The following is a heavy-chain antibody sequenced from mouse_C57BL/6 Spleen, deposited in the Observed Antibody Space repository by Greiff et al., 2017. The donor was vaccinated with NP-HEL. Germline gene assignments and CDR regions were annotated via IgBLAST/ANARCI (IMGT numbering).Heavy chain of an antibody. CDR2: IYPGDGDT. J-gene: IGHJ3*01. V-gene: IGHV1-82*01. CDR1: GYAFSSSW. Sequence: QVQLQQSGPELVKPGASVKISCKASGYAFSSSWMHWVKQRPGKGLEWIGRIYPGDGDTNYNGKFKGKATLTADKSSSTAYMQLSSQTSEDSAVYVCARGRFTAEGFAYWGQGTLVTVSA. D-gene: IGHD3-2*02. CDR3: ARGRFTAEGFAY.